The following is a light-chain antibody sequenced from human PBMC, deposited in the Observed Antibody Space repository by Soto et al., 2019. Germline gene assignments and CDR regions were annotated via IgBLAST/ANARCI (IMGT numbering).Light chain of an antibody. J-gene: IGKJ1*01. V-gene: IGKV1-5*03. CDR1: QSISSW. Sequence: DIQMTQSPSTLSASVGDRVTITCRASQSISSWLAWYQQKPGKAPKLLIYKASSLESGVPSRFSGSGSGTEFTLTISSLQPDAFATYYCQQYNSSPWTFGQGTKVEIK. CDR2: KAS. CDR3: QQYNSSPWT.